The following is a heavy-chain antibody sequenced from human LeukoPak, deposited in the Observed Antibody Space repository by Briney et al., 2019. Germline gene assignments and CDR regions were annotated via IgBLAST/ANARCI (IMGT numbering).Heavy chain of an antibody. V-gene: IGHV3-74*01. J-gene: IGHJ1*01. D-gene: IGHD3-22*01. CDR1: GFTLSSYW. Sequence: PGESLRHSCAASGFTLSSYWMHWVRQAPGKGLLWVSRIKRDGRTNYADSVKGRLTISRDNAKNTVSLQMNSLRAEDTGVYYCARAPSEVGGYYPEYFRHWGQGTLVIVSS. CDR2: IKRDGRT. CDR3: ARAPSEVGGYYPEYFRH.